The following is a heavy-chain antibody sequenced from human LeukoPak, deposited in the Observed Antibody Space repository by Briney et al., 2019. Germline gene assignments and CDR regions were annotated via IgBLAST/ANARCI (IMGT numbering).Heavy chain of an antibody. V-gene: IGHV1-69*13. CDR1: GGTFSSYA. J-gene: IGHJ4*02. Sequence: SVKVSCKASGGTFSSYAISWVRQAPGQGLEWMGGIIPIFGTANYAQKFQGRVTITADESTSTAYMELSSLRSEDTALYYCARATSPGIAVAGHDYWGQGTLVTVSS. CDR2: IIPIFGTA. CDR3: ARATSPGIAVAGHDY. D-gene: IGHD6-19*01.